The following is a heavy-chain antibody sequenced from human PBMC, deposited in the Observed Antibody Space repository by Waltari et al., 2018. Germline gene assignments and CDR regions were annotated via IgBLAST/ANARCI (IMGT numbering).Heavy chain of an antibody. CDR3: ARDDVDSSAFGGF. D-gene: IGHD3-16*01. V-gene: IGHV1-18*01. CDR2: IRGYNGDA. Sequence: QLVQSGAEVKKPGASVKVSCKGSGYIFSNYGVTWVRQAPGQGLEGMGWIRGYNGDAKYKEKFGGRVTVTRDTSTSTAYMEIRGLRSDDTAVYFCARDDVDSSAFGGFWGQGTQVTVSS. J-gene: IGHJ4*02. CDR1: GYIFSNYG.